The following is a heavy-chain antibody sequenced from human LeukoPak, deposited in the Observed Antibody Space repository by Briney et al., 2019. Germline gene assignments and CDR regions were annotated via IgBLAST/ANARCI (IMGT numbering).Heavy chain of an antibody. CDR2: IHHSGST. V-gene: IGHV4-38-2*02. D-gene: IGHD2-15*01. J-gene: IGHJ4*02. CDR3: ASDAPGLLGY. CDR1: GYSISSGFY. Sequence: PSETLSLTCTVSGYSISSGFYWGWIRQPPGKGLEWIGNIHHSGSTYYKPSLKSRVTISVDTSKNQFSLKLSSVTAADTAMYYCASDAPGLLGYWGQGTLVTVSS.